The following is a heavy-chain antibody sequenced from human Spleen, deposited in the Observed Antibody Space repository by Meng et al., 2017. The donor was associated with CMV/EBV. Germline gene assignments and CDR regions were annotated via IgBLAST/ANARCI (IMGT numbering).Heavy chain of an antibody. J-gene: IGHJ6*02. Sequence: ASVKVSCKASGYTFTTYDINWVRQATGQGLEWMGWMNPSSGKTGYAQKFQGRVTITTDESTSTAYMELSSLRSEDTAVYYCASSSDGDYYYYGMDVWGQGTTVTVSS. CDR1: GYTFTTYD. CDR3: ASSSDGDYYYYGMDV. V-gene: IGHV1-8*03. D-gene: IGHD4-17*01. CDR2: MNPSSGKT.